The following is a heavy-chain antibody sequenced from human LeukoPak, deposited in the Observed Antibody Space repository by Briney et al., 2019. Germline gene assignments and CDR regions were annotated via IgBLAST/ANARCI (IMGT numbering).Heavy chain of an antibody. Sequence: PSETLSLTCTVSGGSISSYYWSWIRQPPGKGLEWIGYFYYGGRTNYNPSLKSRVTISLDTSKNQFSLKLTSVTAADTAVYYCARGGYYYNYWGQGTLVTVSS. V-gene: IGHV4-59*01. CDR1: GGSISSYY. CDR3: ARGGYYYNY. J-gene: IGHJ4*02. CDR2: FYYGGRT. D-gene: IGHD3-22*01.